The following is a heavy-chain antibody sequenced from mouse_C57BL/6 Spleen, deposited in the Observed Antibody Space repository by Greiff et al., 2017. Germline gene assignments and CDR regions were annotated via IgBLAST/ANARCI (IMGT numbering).Heavy chain of an antibody. Sequence: EVKVVESGGGLVKPGGSLKLSCAASGFTFSDYGMHWVSQAPEKGLEWVAYISSGSSTIYYADTVKGRFTISRDNAKNTLFLQMTRLRSEDTAMYYCANLGRDFDYWGQGTTLTVSS. CDR2: ISSGSSTI. D-gene: IGHD4-1*01. CDR1: GFTFSDYG. J-gene: IGHJ2*01. CDR3: ANLGRDFDY. V-gene: IGHV5-17*01.